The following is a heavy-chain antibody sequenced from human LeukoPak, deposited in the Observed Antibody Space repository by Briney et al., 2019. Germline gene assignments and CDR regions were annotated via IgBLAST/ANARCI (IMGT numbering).Heavy chain of an antibody. V-gene: IGHV4-59*01. J-gene: IGHJ4*01. CDR2: IYYSGST. CDR3: ARVQILPPYTFDY. Sequence: SETLSLTCTVSGGSISSFLWSWIRQPPGRGLEWIGYIYYSGSTNYNPSLKSRVTISVDTSKNQFSLRSSSVTAADTAVYYCARVQILPPYTFDYWGQGTVVTVSS. CDR1: GGSISSFL. D-gene: IGHD2-15*01.